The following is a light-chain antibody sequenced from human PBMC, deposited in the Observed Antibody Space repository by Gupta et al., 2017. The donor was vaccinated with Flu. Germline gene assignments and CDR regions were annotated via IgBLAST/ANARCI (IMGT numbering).Light chain of an antibody. CDR3: HQSNIIPPYT. CDR2: AAS. Sequence: MTQFPSSLSASIGDRGTITCRASQDISTYLGWYKQKPGKAPKLLIYAASSWESGVPSRFSGSGYGTDFTLTISSRQSEDCAAYYRHQSNIIPPYTFGQGTQVEIK. V-gene: IGKV1-39*01. CDR1: QDISTY. J-gene: IGKJ5*01.